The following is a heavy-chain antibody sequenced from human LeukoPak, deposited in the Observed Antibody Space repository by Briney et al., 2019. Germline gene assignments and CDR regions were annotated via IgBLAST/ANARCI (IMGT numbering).Heavy chain of an antibody. D-gene: IGHD3-22*01. CDR1: GFTFSSYW. CDR2: IKQDGSEK. CDR3: ARDYYDSSGYYHYYYGMDV. V-gene: IGHV3-7*01. J-gene: IGHJ6*02. Sequence: GGSLRLSCAASGFTFSSYWMSWVRQAPGKGLEWVANIKQDGSEKYYVDPVKGRFTISRDNAKNSLYLQMNSLRAEDTAVYYCARDYYDSSGYYHYYYGMDVWGQGTTVTVSS.